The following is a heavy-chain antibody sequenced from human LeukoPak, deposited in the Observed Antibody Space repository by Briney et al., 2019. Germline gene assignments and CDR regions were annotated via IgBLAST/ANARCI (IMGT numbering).Heavy chain of an antibody. D-gene: IGHD6-13*01. J-gene: IGHJ6*03. CDR3: AKERNPYSSSWYSLHYMDV. CDR1: GFTFSGYA. Sequence: GGSLRISCAASGFTFSGYAMSWVRQAPGKGLEWVSAISGSGGSTYYADSVKGRFTISRDNSKNTLYLQMNSLRAEDTAVFYCAKERNPYSSSWYSLHYMDVWGKGTTVTVSS. V-gene: IGHV3-23*01. CDR2: ISGSGGST.